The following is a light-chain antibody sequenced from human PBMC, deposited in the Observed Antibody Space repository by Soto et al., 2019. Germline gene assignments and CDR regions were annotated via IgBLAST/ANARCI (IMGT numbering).Light chain of an antibody. J-gene: IGKJ1*01. CDR3: QQYSKWPRT. Sequence: EIVMTQSPATLSVSPGEGATLSCRASHSISSNLAWYQHKPGQAPRLLIYGASTRATGIPARFSGSGSGTDFTLTISSLQSEDFVVYYCQQYSKWPRTFGLGTKVEIK. CDR2: GAS. V-gene: IGKV3-15*01. CDR1: HSISSN.